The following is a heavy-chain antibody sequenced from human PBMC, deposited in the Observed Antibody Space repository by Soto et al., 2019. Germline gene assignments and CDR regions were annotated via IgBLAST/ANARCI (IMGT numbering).Heavy chain of an antibody. CDR1: GGSISSSSYY. J-gene: IGHJ4*02. CDR2: IYYSGST. CDR3: ARHEPVAGLFDY. D-gene: IGHD6-19*01. Sequence: QLQLQESGPGLVKPSETLSLTCTVSGGSISSSSYYWGWIRQPPGKGLEWIGSIYYSGSTYYNPSLKSRVTISVDTSKNQFSLKLSSVTAADTAVYYCARHEPVAGLFDYWGQGTLVTVSS. V-gene: IGHV4-39*01.